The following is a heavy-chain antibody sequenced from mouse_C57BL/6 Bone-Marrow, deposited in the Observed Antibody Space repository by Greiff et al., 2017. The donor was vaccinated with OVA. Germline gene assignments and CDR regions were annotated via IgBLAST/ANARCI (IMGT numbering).Heavy chain of an antibody. CDR1: GYTFTSYT. CDR3: ASAKAAMATCAMDY. Sequence: QVQLQQSGAELARPGASVKMSCKASGYTFTSYTMHWVKQRPGQGLEWIGYINPSSGYTKYNQKFKDKATLTADKSSSTAYMQLSSLTSEDSAVYYCASAKAAMATCAMDYWGQGTSVTVSS. D-gene: IGHD6-1*01. CDR2: INPSSGYT. V-gene: IGHV1-4*01. J-gene: IGHJ4*01.